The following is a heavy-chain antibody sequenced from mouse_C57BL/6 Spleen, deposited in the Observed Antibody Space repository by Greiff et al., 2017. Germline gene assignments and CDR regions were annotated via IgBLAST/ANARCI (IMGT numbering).Heavy chain of an antibody. J-gene: IGHJ2*01. CDR2: IYPGSGST. V-gene: IGHV1-55*01. Sequence: VQLQQPGAELVKPGASVKMSCKASGYTFTSYWITWVKQRPGQGLEWIGDIYPGSGSTNYNEKFKSKATLTVDTSSSTAYMQLSSLTSEDTAIYYCALIYYYGSSYVGYFDYWGQGTTLTVSS. CDR3: ALIYYYGSSYVGYFDY. CDR1: GYTFTSYW. D-gene: IGHD1-1*01.